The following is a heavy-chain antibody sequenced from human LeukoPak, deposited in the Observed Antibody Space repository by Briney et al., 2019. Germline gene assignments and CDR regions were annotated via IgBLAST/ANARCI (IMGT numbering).Heavy chain of an antibody. CDR3: ARDVSGSSTFDAFDI. D-gene: IGHD1-26*01. CDR2: IYHSGST. J-gene: IGHJ3*02. V-gene: IGHV4-4*02. Sequence: SETLSLTCAVSGGSISSSNWWSWVRQPPGKGLEWIGEIYHSGSTNYNPSLKSRVTISVDKSKNQFSLKLSSVTAADTAVYYCARDVSGSSTFDAFDIWGQGTMVTVSS. CDR1: GGSISSSNW.